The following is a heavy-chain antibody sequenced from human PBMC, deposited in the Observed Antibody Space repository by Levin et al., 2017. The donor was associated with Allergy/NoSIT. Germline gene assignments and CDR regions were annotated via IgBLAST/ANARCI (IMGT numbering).Heavy chain of an antibody. V-gene: IGHV3-21*01. Sequence: GGSLRLSCAASGFTFSSYSMNWVRQAPGKGLEWVSSISSSSSYIYYADSVKGRFTISRDNAKNSLYLQMNSLRAEDTAVYYCARGLSTVTTSDYWGQGTLVTVSS. D-gene: IGHD4-17*01. J-gene: IGHJ4*02. CDR2: ISSSSSYI. CDR3: ARGLSTVTTSDY. CDR1: GFTFSSYS.